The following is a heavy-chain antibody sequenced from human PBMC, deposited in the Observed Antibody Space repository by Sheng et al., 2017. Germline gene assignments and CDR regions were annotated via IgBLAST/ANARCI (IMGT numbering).Heavy chain of an antibody. CDR3: ASSPARNY. CDR1: GFSVSSNY. J-gene: IGHJ4*02. V-gene: IGHV3-66*01. Sequence: EEQLVESGGGLVQPGESLRLSCVGSGFSVSSNYMSWVRQAPGKGLEGVSTIYSGGTTHYADSVKGRFTISRDNFKNTLYLQMNSLTVEDTAVYYCASSPARNYWGQGTLVTVSS. CDR2: IYSGGTT.